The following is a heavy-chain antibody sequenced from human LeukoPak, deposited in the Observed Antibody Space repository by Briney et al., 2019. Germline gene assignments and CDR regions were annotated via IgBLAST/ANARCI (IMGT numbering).Heavy chain of an antibody. CDR3: AKDRSSIAARFPYDY. D-gene: IGHD6-6*01. J-gene: IGHJ4*02. CDR2: ISYDGSNK. V-gene: IGHV3-30-3*01. Sequence: GGSLRLSCAASGFTFSSYAMHWVRQAPGKGLEWVAVISYDGSNKYYADSVKGRFTISRDNSKNTLYLQMNSLRAEDTAVYYCAKDRSSIAARFPYDYWGQGTLVTVSS. CDR1: GFTFSSYA.